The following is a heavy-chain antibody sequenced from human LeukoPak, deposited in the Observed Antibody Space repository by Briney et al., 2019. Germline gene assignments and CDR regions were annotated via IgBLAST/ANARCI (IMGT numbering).Heavy chain of an antibody. V-gene: IGHV3-48*01. CDR3: ATYDSGWYLTY. D-gene: IGHD6-19*01. J-gene: IGHJ4*02. CDR1: GFTFSRSS. Sequence: GGSLRLSCAASGFTFSRSSMNWVRQAPGKGLEWASFIDRDSSMIYYADSVRGRFTVSRDNARNSLLLQMNSLRAEDTAVYFCATYDSGWYLTYWGQGTLVTVSS. CDR2: IDRDSSMI.